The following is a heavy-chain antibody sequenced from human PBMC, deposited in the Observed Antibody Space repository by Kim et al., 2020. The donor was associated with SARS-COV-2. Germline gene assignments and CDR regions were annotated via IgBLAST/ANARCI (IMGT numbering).Heavy chain of an antibody. D-gene: IGHD3-22*01. Sequence: YTPSRKSRVTISGDTSKNQLYLKLSSVTAADTAVYYCARVYYDSSGYYDYWGQGTLVTVSS. CDR3: ARVYYDSSGYYDY. V-gene: IGHV4-34*01. J-gene: IGHJ4*02.